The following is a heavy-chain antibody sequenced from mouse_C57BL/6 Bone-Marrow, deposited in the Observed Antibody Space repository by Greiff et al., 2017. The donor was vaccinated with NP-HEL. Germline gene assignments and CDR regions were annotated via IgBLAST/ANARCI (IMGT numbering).Heavy chain of an antibody. Sequence: DVKLVESGGGLVKPGGSLKLSCAASGFTFSSYAMSWVRQTPEKRLEWVATISDGGSYTYYPDNVKGRFTISRDNAKNNLYLQMSHLKSEDTAMYYCARAFYYDYGDGNWGQGTLVTVSA. CDR1: GFTFSSYA. CDR3: ARAFYYDYGDGN. CDR2: ISDGGSYT. D-gene: IGHD2-4*01. V-gene: IGHV5-4*03. J-gene: IGHJ3*01.